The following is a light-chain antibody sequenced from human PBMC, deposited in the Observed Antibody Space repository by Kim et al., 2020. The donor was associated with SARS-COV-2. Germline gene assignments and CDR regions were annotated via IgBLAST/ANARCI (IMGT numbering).Light chain of an antibody. Sequence: ASVGDRVTITCRASQSISSWLAWYQQKPGKAPKVLIYEASSLESGVPSSFSGSGSGTDFTLTINSLQPEDFATYYCQQYHSYPFTFGRGTKVDIK. CDR2: EAS. CDR3: QQYHSYPFT. V-gene: IGKV1-5*01. J-gene: IGKJ3*01. CDR1: QSISSW.